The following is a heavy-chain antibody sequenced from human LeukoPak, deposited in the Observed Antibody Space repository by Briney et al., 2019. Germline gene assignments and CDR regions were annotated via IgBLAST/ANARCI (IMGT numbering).Heavy chain of an antibody. J-gene: IGHJ4*02. D-gene: IGHD4-17*01. CDR2: IRYDGSNK. V-gene: IGHV3-30*02. CDR1: GFTFSSYG. Sequence: PGGSLRLSCAASGFTFSSYGMHWVRQAPGKGLEWVAFIRYDGSNKYYVDSVKGRFTISRDNSKNTLYLQMNSLRAEDTAVYYCASRSPYGDKPFDYWGQGTLVTVSS. CDR3: ASRSPYGDKPFDY.